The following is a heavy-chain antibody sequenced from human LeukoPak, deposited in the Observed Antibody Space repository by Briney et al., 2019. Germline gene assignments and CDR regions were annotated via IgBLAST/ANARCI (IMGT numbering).Heavy chain of an antibody. Sequence: ASVKVSCKASGYTFTGYYMHWVRQAPGQGLEWMGWINPNSGGTNYAQKFQGRVTMTRDTSISTAYMELSRLRSDDTAVYYCARGSSPPLPHNWFDPWGQGTLVTVSS. CDR3: ARGSSPPLPHNWFDP. D-gene: IGHD6-13*01. J-gene: IGHJ5*02. V-gene: IGHV1-2*02. CDR2: INPNSGGT. CDR1: GYTFTGYY.